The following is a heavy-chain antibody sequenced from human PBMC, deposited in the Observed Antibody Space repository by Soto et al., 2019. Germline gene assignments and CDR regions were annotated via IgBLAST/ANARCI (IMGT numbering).Heavy chain of an antibody. Sequence: QAQVVQSGAEVRKPGSSVKLSCKASEGTFNSYAIAWVRQAPGQGLEWMGGIIPYYNTLNYAQKFQDRVTITADDSTNTGYMELSSLRSYDTAVYFCASGASRWYPYFFASWAQGTLVTVSS. CDR3: ASGASRWYPYFFAS. V-gene: IGHV1-69*01. CDR2: IIPYYNTL. CDR1: EGTFNSYA. J-gene: IGHJ4*02. D-gene: IGHD6-13*01.